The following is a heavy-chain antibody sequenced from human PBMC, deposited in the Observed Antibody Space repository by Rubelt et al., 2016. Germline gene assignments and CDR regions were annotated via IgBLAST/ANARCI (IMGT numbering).Heavy chain of an antibody. V-gene: IGHV3-23*01. CDR3: ARGHVGGIAVAAPCDY. D-gene: IGHD6-19*01. Sequence: GESLRLSCAASGFPFSTYAMSWVSQAPGKGLEWVSGISGSGGDTFYADSVKGRFTISRDNSKNTLYVERNSLRADDTAVYYCARGHVGGIAVAAPCDYWGQGTLVTVSS. CDR2: ISGSGGDT. J-gene: IGHJ4*02. CDR1: GFPFSTYA.